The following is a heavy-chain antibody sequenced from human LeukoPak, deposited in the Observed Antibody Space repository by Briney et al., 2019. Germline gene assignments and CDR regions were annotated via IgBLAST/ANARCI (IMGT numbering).Heavy chain of an antibody. D-gene: IGHD6-19*01. CDR3: ARVGAVADNYYYGMDV. CDR2: IYGDGTT. J-gene: IGHJ6*02. CDR1: GITVSNTY. Sequence: GGSLRLSCEASGITVSNTYVNWVRQAPGKGLEWVSVIYGDGTTYFADSVKGRFTISRDNSKNTLYLQMNSLRAEDTAVYYCARVGAVADNYYYGMDVWGQGTTVTVSS. V-gene: IGHV3-66*02.